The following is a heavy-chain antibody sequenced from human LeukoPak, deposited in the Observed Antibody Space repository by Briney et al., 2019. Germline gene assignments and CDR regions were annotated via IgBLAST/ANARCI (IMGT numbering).Heavy chain of an antibody. J-gene: IGHJ5*02. D-gene: IGHD2-21*02. CDR1: GYTFGIYG. V-gene: IGHV1-18*01. CDR3: ARDYCTRGGDCYKEDLFDP. CDR2: ISPYDGDT. Sequence: ASVKASCKASGYTFGIYGISWVRQPPGQGLEWMAWISPYDGDTNYAQKFEGRVTMTTETSTNTAYMELRSLRSDDTAIYYCARDYCTRGGDCYKEDLFDPWGQGTLVTVSA.